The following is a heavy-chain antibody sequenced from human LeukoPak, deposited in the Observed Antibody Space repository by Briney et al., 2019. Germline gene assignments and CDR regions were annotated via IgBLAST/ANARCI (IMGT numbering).Heavy chain of an antibody. CDR1: GFTFSSYA. D-gene: IGHD3-22*01. J-gene: IGHJ3*02. V-gene: IGHV3-23*01. CDR3: AKDRRPTYYSDSSGYYFRDAFDM. Sequence: GGSLRLSCAASGFTFSSYAMIRVRQAPGKGLEWVSGMSGGGGSTYYADSVKGRVTISRDNSKNTLYLRMNSLRTEDTAVYYCAKDRRPTYYSDSSGYYFRDAFDMWGQGTMVTVSS. CDR2: MSGGGGST.